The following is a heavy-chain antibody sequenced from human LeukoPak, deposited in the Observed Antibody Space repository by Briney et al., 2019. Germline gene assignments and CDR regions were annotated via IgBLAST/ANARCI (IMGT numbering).Heavy chain of an antibody. D-gene: IGHD2-2*01. J-gene: IGHJ4*02. CDR2: TGSTGVST. CDR1: GFTFSSYA. CDR3: AKDPGVVPAHYFDY. V-gene: IGHV3-23*01. Sequence: GGSLRLSCAASGFTFSSYAMNWVRQAPGKGLEYVSGTGSTGVSTFYADSVKGRFTVSRDNSKNTLSLQMNSLRAEDTAVYYCAKDPGVVPAHYFDYWGQGTLVTVSS.